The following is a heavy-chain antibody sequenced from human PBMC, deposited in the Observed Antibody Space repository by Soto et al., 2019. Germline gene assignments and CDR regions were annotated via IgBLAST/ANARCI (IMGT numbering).Heavy chain of an antibody. J-gene: IGHJ4*02. CDR1: GFTFSSYA. CDR2: ISYDGSYK. Sequence: QVQLVESGGGVVQPGRSLRLSCAASGFTFSSYAMHWVRQAPGKGLEWVAVISYDGSYKYYADSVKGRFTISRDNSKNTLYLQMNSLRAEDTAVYYCASPLVGGISSWSIFDYWGQGTLVTVSS. V-gene: IGHV3-30-3*01. CDR3: ASPLVGGISSWSIFDY. D-gene: IGHD6-13*01.